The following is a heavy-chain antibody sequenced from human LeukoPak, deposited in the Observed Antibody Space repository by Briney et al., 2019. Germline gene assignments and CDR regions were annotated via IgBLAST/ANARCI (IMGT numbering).Heavy chain of an antibody. CDR3: ARASSGPDHGEVFDY. CDR1: GGSISSSSYY. J-gene: IGHJ4*02. D-gene: IGHD3-10*01. Sequence: PSETLSLTCTVSGGSISSSSYYWGWIRQPPGKGLEWIGSIYYSGSTYYNPSLKTRVTISVDTSKNQFSLKLSSVTAADTAVYYCARASSGPDHGEVFDYWGQGTLVTVSS. CDR2: IYYSGST. V-gene: IGHV4-39*07.